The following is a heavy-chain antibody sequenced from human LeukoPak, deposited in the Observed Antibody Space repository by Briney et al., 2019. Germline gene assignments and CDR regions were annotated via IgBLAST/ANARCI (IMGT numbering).Heavy chain of an antibody. CDR2: IYYSGST. D-gene: IGHD6-13*01. CDR1: GGSISSYY. J-gene: IGHJ6*02. CDR3: ARDVAAADHYYYYGMDV. V-gene: IGHV4-59*12. Sequence: SETLSLTCTVSGGSISSYYWSWIRQPPGKGLEWIGYIYYSGSTNYNPSLKSRVTISVDTSKNQFSLKLSSVTAADTAVYYCARDVAAADHYYYYGMDVWGQGTTVTVSS.